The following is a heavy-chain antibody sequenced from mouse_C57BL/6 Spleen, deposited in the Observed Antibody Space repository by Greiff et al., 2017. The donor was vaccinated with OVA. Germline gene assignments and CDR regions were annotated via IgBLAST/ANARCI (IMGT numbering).Heavy chain of an antibody. J-gene: IGHJ3*01. CDR3: ARWSWFAY. Sequence: VQLQESGGGLVKPGGSLKLSCAASVFTFTDYGMHWVSQAPEKGLEWVAYISSGSSTIYYADTVKGRFTISRDTAKNTLFLQMTSLRSEDTAMYYCARWSWFAYWGQGTLVTVSA. CDR1: VFTFTDYG. D-gene: IGHD1-1*02. CDR2: ISSGSSTI. V-gene: IGHV5-17*01.